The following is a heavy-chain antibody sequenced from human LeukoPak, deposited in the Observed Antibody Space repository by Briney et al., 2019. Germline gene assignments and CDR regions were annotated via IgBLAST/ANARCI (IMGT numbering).Heavy chain of an antibody. J-gene: IGHJ4*02. CDR3: AKESSDSSGYYQAYFDY. CDR1: GFTFKNYG. CDR2: ISGSGETS. V-gene: IGHV3-23*01. D-gene: IGHD3-22*01. Sequence: GGSLRLSCAASGFTFKNYGMSWVRQAPGKGLEWVYAISGSGETSYYTNSVKGRFTISRDNSKNTLYLTMNSLRAEDTAVYYCAKESSDSSGYYQAYFDYWGQGTLVTVSS.